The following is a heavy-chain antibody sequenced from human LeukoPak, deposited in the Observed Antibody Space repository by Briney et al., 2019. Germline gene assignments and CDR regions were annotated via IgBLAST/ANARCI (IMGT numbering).Heavy chain of an antibody. CDR1: GFTFSSYV. CDR2: ISGSGDST. Sequence: GGSLRLSCAASGFTFSSYVMRWVRQAPGKGLEWGSAISGSGDSTSYADSVKGRFTISRDNSKNTLYLQMNSLRAEDTALYYCAKALSAAYTYGSFDYWGQGTLVTVSS. J-gene: IGHJ4*02. CDR3: AKALSAAYTYGSFDY. D-gene: IGHD5-18*01. V-gene: IGHV3-23*01.